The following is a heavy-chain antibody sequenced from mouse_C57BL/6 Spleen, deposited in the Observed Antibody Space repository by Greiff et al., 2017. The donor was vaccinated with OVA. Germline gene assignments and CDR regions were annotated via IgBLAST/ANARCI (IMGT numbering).Heavy chain of an antibody. V-gene: IGHV1-50*01. CDR2: IDPSDSYT. J-gene: IGHJ2*01. CDR3: ARQTAQATNFDY. CDR1: GYTFTSYW. Sequence: VQLQQSGAELVKPGASVKLSCKASGYTFTSYWMQWVKQRPGQGLEWIGEIDPSDSYTNYNQKFKGKATLTVDTSSSTAYMQLSSLTSEDSAVYYCARQTAQATNFDYWGQGTTLTVSS. D-gene: IGHD3-2*02.